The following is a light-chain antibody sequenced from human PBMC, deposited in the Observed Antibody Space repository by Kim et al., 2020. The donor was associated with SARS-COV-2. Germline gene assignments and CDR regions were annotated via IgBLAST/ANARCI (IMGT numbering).Light chain of an antibody. CDR2: QDS. CDR1: KLGDKY. J-gene: IGLJ2*01. V-gene: IGLV3-1*01. CDR3: QAWDSSTVV. Sequence: VSPGQTASITCSGDKLGDKYACWYQQKPGQSPVLVIYQDSKRPSGIPELFSVSNSGNTATLTISGTQAMDEADYYCQAWDSSTVVFGGGTQLTVL.